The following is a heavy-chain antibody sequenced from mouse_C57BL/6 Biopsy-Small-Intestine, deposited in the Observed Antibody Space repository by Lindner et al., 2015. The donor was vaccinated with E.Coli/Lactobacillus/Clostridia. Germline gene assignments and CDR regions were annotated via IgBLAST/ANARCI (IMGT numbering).Heavy chain of an antibody. CDR3: ARSSLQLSLRDYYYAMDY. D-gene: IGHD3-2*02. J-gene: IGHJ4*01. V-gene: IGHV1-82*01. CDR1: GYAFSSSW. CDR2: ICPGNGDT. Sequence: VQLQESGPELVKPGASVKISCKASGYAFSSSWMNWVKQRPGKGLEWIGRICPGNGDTNYSGKFKGKATLTADKSSSTAYMQLSSLTSEDSAIYFCARSSLQLSLRDYYYAMDYWGQGTSVTVSS.